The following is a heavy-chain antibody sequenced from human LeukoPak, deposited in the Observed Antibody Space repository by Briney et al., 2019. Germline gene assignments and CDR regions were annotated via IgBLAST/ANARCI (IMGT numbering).Heavy chain of an antibody. J-gene: IGHJ6*02. CDR2: IYYSGST. CDR1: GGSISSGDYY. V-gene: IGHV4-30-4*01. CDR3: ARDRDFWSGESLNYYGMDV. D-gene: IGHD3-3*01. Sequence: SETLSLTCTVSGGSISSGDYYWSWIRQPPGKGLEWIGYIYYSGSTYYNPSLKSRVTISVDTSKNQFSLKLSSVTAADTAVYYCARDRDFWSGESLNYYGMDVWGQGTTVTVSS.